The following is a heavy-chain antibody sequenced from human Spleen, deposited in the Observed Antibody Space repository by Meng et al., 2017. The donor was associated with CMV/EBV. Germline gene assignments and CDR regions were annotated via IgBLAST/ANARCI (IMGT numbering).Heavy chain of an antibody. V-gene: IGHV3-53*01. Sequence: GESLKISCAASGFTVSNNYISWVRQAPGKGLEWVSTIYRGGKTFYAESVKGRFTISRDNAKSSLYLQMNSLRAEDTAVYYCARVRYSSASNPFDYWGQGTLVTVSS. J-gene: IGHJ4*02. CDR2: IYRGGKT. CDR3: ARVRYSSASNPFDY. CDR1: GFTVSNNY. D-gene: IGHD6-6*01.